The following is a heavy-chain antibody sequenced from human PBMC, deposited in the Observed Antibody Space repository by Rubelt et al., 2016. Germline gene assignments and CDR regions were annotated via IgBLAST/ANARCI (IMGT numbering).Heavy chain of an antibody. J-gene: IGHJ6*02. CDR3: ARGITMVRGVRNYYYYGMDV. V-gene: IGHV3-30*02. D-gene: IGHD3-10*01. CDR2: IRYDGSNK. Sequence: VQLVESGGGLVQPGGSLRLSCAASGFTFSSYGMHWVRQAPGTGLEWVAFIRYDGSNKYYADSVKGRFTISRDNSKNTLYLQMNSLRAEDTAVYYCARGITMVRGVRNYYYYGMDVWGQGTTVTVSS. CDR1: GFTFSSYG.